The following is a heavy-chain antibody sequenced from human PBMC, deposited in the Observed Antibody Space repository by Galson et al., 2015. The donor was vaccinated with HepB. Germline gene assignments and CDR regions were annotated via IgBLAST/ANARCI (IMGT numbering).Heavy chain of an antibody. J-gene: IGHJ3*02. CDR1: GFTVSSYY. CDR2: LYSGGST. CDR3: ARDGGTRRADAFDI. D-gene: IGHD1/OR15-1a*01. Sequence: SLRLSCAASGFTVSSYYMSWVRQAPGKGLEWVSVLYSGGSTHYADSVQGRFTFPRDNSKNTLFLQMNSLRADDTAVYYCARDGGTRRADAFDIWGQGTMVTVSS. V-gene: IGHV3-53*01.